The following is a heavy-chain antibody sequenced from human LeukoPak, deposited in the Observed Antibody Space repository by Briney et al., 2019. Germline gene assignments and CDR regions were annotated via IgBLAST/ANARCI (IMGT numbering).Heavy chain of an antibody. V-gene: IGHV3-48*03. CDR2: IAGSDTRT. D-gene: IGHD3-22*01. Sequence: GGSLRLSCAASGFAFSAYEMNWVSQAPGKGLEWVSYIAGSDTRTYYADSVKGRFTIFRDNTKNSLYLQMNSLRVEDTGLYCTTLGYHLDSWGQGTLVTVSS. J-gene: IGHJ4*02. CDR3: TTLGYHLDS. CDR1: GFAFSAYE.